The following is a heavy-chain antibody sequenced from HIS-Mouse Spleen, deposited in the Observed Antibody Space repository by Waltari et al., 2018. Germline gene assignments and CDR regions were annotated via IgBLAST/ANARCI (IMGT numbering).Heavy chain of an antibody. J-gene: IGHJ3*01. V-gene: IGHV3-30*03. Sequence: QVQLVESGGGVVQPGRSLRLAWAASGFAFSSFGMHWARQAPGKGLEWVAVISYDGSNKYYADSVKGRFTISRDNSKNTLYLQMNSLRAEDTAVYYCVVSGSWGQGTMVTVSS. CDR3: VVSGS. CDR1: GFAFSSFG. CDR2: ISYDGSNK. D-gene: IGHD1-26*01.